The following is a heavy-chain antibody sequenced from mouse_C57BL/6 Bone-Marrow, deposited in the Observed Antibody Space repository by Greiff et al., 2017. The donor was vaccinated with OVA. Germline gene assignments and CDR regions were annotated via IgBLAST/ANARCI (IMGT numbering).Heavy chain of an antibody. J-gene: IGHJ2*01. CDR2: IDPSDSYT. Sequence: QVQLQQPGAELVRPGTSVKLSCKASGYTFTSYWMHWVKQRPGQGLEWIGVIDPSDSYTNYNQKFKGKATLTVDTSSSTAYMQLSSLTSEDSAVYYCAGYCSSFDFDYWGQGTTLTVSS. CDR1: GYTFTSYW. V-gene: IGHV1-59*01. CDR3: AGYCSSFDFDY. D-gene: IGHD1-1*01.